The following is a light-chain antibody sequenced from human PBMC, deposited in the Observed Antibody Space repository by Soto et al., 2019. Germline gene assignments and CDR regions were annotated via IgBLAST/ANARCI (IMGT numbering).Light chain of an antibody. V-gene: IGKV1-39*01. CDR1: QNINTY. CDR2: GAS. J-gene: IGKJ2*01. Sequence: DIQMTQSPPSLSAYVGDRVTITCRASQNINTYVNWYQQKPGKAPQLLIYGASSLPGGVPSRFSGRGSGTDFTLTISSLQPEDFATYYCQQSYNSRTFGQGTKLEIK. CDR3: QQSYNSRT.